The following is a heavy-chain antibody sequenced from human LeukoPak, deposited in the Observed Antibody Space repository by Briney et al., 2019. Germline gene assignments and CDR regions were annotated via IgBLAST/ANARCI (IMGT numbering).Heavy chain of an antibody. D-gene: IGHD6-13*01. V-gene: IGHV1-46*01. CDR2: INPTSGST. CDR3: AKDRQPENYGLDV. J-gene: IGHJ6*02. CDR1: GYTFTSYY. Sequence: ASVKVSCTASGYTFTSYYMHWVRQAPGQGLEWMGIINPTSGSTSYSQKFQGRVTMTRDTSTNTIYMELSSLRSEDTAMYYCAKDRQPENYGLDVWGQGTTVTVSS.